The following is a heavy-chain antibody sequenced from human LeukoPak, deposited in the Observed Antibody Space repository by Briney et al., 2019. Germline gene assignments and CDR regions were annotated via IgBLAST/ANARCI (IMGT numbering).Heavy chain of an antibody. CDR3: ARARGSAFDI. CDR2: INHSGST. CDR1: GGSFSGYY. J-gene: IGHJ3*02. D-gene: IGHD2-15*01. V-gene: IGHV4-34*01. Sequence: SETLSLTCAVYGGSFSGYYWSWIRQPPGKGLEWIGEINHSGSTNYNPSLKSRVTISVDTPKNQFSLKLSSVTAADTAVYYCARARGSAFDIWGQGTMVTVSS.